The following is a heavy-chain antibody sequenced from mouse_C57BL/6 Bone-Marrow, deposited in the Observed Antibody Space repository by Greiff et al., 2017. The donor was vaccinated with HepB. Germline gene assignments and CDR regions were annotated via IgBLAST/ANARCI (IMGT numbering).Heavy chain of an antibody. Sequence: EVKLVESGGGLVQPGGSRKLSCSPSGFTFSSFGMHWVRQVPEKGLEWVAYISSDSTTVYNAVTVKGRFIISRDNPKNTLFLQMTSLRSEDSAMYYCARLGVSSYFDYWGQGTTLTVSS. CDR2: ISSDSTTV. V-gene: IGHV5-17*02. CDR1: GFTFSSFG. CDR3: ARLGVSSYFDY. J-gene: IGHJ2*01.